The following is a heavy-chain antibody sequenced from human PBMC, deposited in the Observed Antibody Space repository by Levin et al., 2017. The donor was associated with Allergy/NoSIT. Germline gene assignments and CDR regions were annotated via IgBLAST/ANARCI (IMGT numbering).Heavy chain of an antibody. CDR2: IYPGDSDT. V-gene: IGHV5-51*01. CDR1: GYSFTSYW. J-gene: IGHJ4*02. Sequence: PGGSLRLSCKGSGYSFTSYWIGWVRQMPGKGLEWMGIIYPGDSDTRYSPSFQGQVTISADKSISTAYLQWSSLKASDTAMYYCARHKSHSSGYYKYYFDYWGQGTLVTVSS. D-gene: IGHD3-22*01. CDR3: ARHKSHSSGYYKYYFDY.